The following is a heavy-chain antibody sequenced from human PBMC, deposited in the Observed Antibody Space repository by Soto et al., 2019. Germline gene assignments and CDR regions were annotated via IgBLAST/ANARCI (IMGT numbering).Heavy chain of an antibody. D-gene: IGHD3-9*01. CDR3: ARDIPKSNYDILTGPYYYYGMDV. V-gene: IGHV6-1*01. CDR2: TYYRSKWYN. Sequence: PSETLSLTCSISGDSVSSNSAAWNWIRQSPSRGLEWLGRTYYRSKWYNDYAVSVKSRITINPDTSKNQFSLQLNSVTPEDTAVYYCARDIPKSNYDILTGPYYYYGMDVWGQGTTVTVSS. CDR1: GDSVSSNSAA. J-gene: IGHJ6*02.